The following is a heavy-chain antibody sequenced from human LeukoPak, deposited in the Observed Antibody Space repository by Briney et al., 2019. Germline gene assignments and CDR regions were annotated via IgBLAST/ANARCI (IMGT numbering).Heavy chain of an antibody. CDR2: ISSTGGTA. CDR1: GFTFSSFG. CDR3: TTQYYDFWSGYSWYFDY. V-gene: IGHV3-23*01. Sequence: GGTLRLSCAASGFTFSSFGMSWVRQAPGKGLEWVSAISSTGGTAYYADSVKGRFTISRDNPKNTLYLQMNSLKTEDTAVYYCTTQYYDFWSGYSWYFDYWGQGTLVTVSS. D-gene: IGHD3-3*01. J-gene: IGHJ4*02.